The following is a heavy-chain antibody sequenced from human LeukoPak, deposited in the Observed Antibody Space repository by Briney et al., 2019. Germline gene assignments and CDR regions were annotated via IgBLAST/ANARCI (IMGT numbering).Heavy chain of an antibody. CDR1: GFTFSSYW. CDR3: ARVTGEYYYGMDV. D-gene: IGHD7-27*01. J-gene: IGHJ6*02. V-gene: IGHV3-74*01. CDR2: INSDGSST. Sequence: GGSLRLSCAASGFTFSSYWMHWVRQAPGKGLVWVSRINSDGSSTSYADSVKGRFTISRDNAKNSLYLQMNSLRAEDTAVYYCARVTGEYYYGMDVWGQGTTVTVSS.